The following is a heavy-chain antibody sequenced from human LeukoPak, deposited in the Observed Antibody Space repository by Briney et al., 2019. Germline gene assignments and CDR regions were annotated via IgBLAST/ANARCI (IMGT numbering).Heavy chain of an antibody. Sequence: SETLSLTCSVSGDSTIYNYWSWIRQPAGKGLEWIGRIFSDGKINYSPSLESRVTMSVDNSKNQFSLRLSSVTAADTAVYYCARGPGVFGRIWYMDVWGQGTTVSVSS. V-gene: IGHV4-4*07. CDR3: ARGPGVFGRIWYMDV. CDR1: GDSTIYNY. J-gene: IGHJ6*03. CDR2: IFSDGKI. D-gene: IGHD3-3*01.